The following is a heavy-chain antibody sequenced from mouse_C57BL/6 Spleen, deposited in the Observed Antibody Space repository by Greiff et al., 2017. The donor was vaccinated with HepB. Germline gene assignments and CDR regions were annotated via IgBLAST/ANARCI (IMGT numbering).Heavy chain of an antibody. D-gene: IGHD1-1*01. J-gene: IGHJ1*03. Sequence: EVQRVESEGGLVQPGSSMKLSCTASGFTFSDYYMAWVRQVPEKGLEWVANINYDGSSTYYLDSLKSRFIISRDNAKNILYLQMSSLKSEDTATYYCAAYGSSSYWYFDVWGTGTTVTVSS. CDR1: GFTFSDYY. CDR2: INYDGSST. V-gene: IGHV5-16*01. CDR3: AAYGSSSYWYFDV.